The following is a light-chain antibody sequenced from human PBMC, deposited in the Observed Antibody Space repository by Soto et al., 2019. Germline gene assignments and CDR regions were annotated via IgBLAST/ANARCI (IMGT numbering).Light chain of an antibody. CDR3: QQYGSSPRT. CDR2: GAS. V-gene: IGKV3-20*01. Sequence: EIVMTQSASTLSGSPGERATLSCGASQSVSSNLAWYQQKPGQAPRLLIYGASSRATGIPDRFSGSGYGTDFNLTISRLETEDFAVYYCQQYGSSPRTFGQGTKVDIK. CDR1: QSVSSN. J-gene: IGKJ1*01.